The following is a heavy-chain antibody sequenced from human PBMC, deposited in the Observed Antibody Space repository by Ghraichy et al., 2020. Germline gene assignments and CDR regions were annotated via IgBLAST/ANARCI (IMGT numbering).Heavy chain of an antibody. CDR2: IHSDTSSP. J-gene: IGHJ4*02. Sequence: GESLNISCAGSGFMFSDYHMSWIRQAPGKGLEWVAYIHSDTSSPKYADSVRGRFTVSRDNAGNSLYLQMNSLRAEDTAVYYCASSGSDVYRPLDYWGQGTLVTVSS. CDR1: GFMFSDYH. V-gene: IGHV3-11*03. D-gene: IGHD5-24*01. CDR3: ASSGSDVYRPLDY.